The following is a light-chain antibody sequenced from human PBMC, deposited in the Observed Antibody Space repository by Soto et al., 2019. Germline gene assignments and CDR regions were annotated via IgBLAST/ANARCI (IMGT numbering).Light chain of an antibody. Sequence: EMVLAQSPGTLSLSPGERATLACRASQSVSSSYLAWYQQKPGQAPRLFIYGASTRATGIPARFSGSGSGTEFTLTISSLQSEDFAIYYCQQYNNWPPITFGQGTRLEIK. V-gene: IGKV3-15*01. CDR2: GAS. CDR1: QSVSSSY. CDR3: QQYNNWPPIT. J-gene: IGKJ5*01.